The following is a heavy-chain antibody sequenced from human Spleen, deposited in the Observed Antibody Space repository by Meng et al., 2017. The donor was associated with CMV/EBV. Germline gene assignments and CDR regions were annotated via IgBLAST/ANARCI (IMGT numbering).Heavy chain of an antibody. D-gene: IGHD2-2*01. CDR1: GFSFNTYN. Sequence: GGSQRLSCVASGFSFNTYNMNWVRQAPGKGLEWVSSISTSSYYIYYADSLKGRFTMSRDNAKNSLYLQMNSLRVEDTAVYYCARVRGATPAARMDVWGQGTTVTVSS. CDR2: ISTSSYYI. V-gene: IGHV3-21*01. J-gene: IGHJ6*02. CDR3: ARVRGATPAARMDV.